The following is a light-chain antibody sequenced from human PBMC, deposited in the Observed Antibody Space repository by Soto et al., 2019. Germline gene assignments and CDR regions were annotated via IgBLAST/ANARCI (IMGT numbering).Light chain of an antibody. CDR1: QSVSSN. V-gene: IGKV3-15*01. J-gene: IGKJ2*02. Sequence: EIVMTQSPATLSVSPGARATLSCRASQSVSSNLAWYQQKPGQAPRLLIYGASTRATGIPARFSGSGSGTEFTLTISRLQSEDFAVYYCQQYNNWPPWTFGQGTKLEIK. CDR3: QQYNNWPPWT. CDR2: GAS.